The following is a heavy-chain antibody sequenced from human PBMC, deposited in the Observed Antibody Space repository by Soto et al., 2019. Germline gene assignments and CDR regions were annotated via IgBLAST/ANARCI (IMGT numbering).Heavy chain of an antibody. CDR2: ISSSSSYI. CDR1: GFTFSSYS. V-gene: IGHV3-21*01. Sequence: EVQLVESGGGLVKPGGSLRLSCAASGFTFSSYSMNWVRQAPGKGLEWVSSISSSSSYIYYADSVKGRFTISRDNAKNSLYLQMNSLRAEDTAVYYCARRPQTYYDILTGYPARYYFDYWGQGTLVTVSS. J-gene: IGHJ4*02. CDR3: ARRPQTYYDILTGYPARYYFDY. D-gene: IGHD3-9*01.